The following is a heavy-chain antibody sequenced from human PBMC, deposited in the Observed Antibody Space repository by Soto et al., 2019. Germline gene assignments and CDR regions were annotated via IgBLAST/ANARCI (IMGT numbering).Heavy chain of an antibody. CDR3: ARSAPGCSSPSCSYYMDV. CDR1: EFTVSNKN. V-gene: IGHV3-66*01. CDR2: IYSGGST. Sequence: GGSLRLSCAASEFTVSNKNMSWVRQAPGKGLEWVSVIYSGGSTYYADSVKGRFTISRDNSKNTLYLQMNSLRAEDTAVYYCARSAPGCSSPSCSYYMDVWGKGTTVTVSS. J-gene: IGHJ6*03. D-gene: IGHD2-2*01.